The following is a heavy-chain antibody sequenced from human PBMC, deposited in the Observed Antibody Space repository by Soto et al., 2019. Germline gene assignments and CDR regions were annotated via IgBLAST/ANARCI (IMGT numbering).Heavy chain of an antibody. J-gene: IGHJ5*02. CDR3: ARDDRGAAAGVQDWFDP. V-gene: IGHV3-33*01. CDR2: IWYDGSNK. CDR1: GFTFSSYG. D-gene: IGHD6-13*01. Sequence: QVQLVESGGGVVQPGRSLRLSCAASGFTFSSYGMHWVHQAPGKGLEWVAVIWYDGSNKYYADSVKGRFTISRDNSKNTLYLQMNSLRAEDTAVYYCARDDRGAAAGVQDWFDPWGQGTLVTVSS.